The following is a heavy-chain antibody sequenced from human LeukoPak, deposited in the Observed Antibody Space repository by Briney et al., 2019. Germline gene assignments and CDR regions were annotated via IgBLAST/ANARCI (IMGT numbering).Heavy chain of an antibody. Sequence: ASVKVSCKASGYTVTGYYMHWARQAPGPGLEWVGGFNPTIGGTNSAQKFQCRVTMTRDTSITTAYMELSRLRSDDPAVYYCARDSSGYYSGFDYWGQGTLVTVSS. CDR1: GYTVTGYY. CDR2: FNPTIGGT. V-gene: IGHV1-2*02. D-gene: IGHD3-22*01. CDR3: ARDSSGYYSGFDY. J-gene: IGHJ4*02.